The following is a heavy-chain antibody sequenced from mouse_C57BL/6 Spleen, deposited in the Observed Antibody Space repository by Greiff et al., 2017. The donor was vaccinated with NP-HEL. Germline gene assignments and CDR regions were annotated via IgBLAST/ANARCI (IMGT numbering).Heavy chain of an antibody. Sequence: VQLQQSGAELVRPGTSVKVSCKASGYAFTNYLIEWVKQRPGQGLEWIGVINPGSGGTNYNEKFKGKATLTADKSSSTAYMQLSSLTSEDSAVYFCARKTAQAPDYWGQGTTLTVSS. V-gene: IGHV1-54*01. CDR1: GYAFTNYL. J-gene: IGHJ2*01. D-gene: IGHD3-2*02. CDR3: ARKTAQAPDY. CDR2: INPGSGGT.